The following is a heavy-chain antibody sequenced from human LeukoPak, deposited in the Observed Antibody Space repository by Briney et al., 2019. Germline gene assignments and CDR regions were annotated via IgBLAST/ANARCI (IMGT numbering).Heavy chain of an antibody. CDR1: GGSISSYY. V-gene: IGHV4-59*01. CDR3: ARGQYGVAAAPFDY. D-gene: IGHD6-13*01. Sequence: SETLSLTCTVSGGSISSYYWSWIRQPPGKGLEWIGYIYYSGSTNYNPSLKSRVTISVDTSKNQFSLKLSSVTAADTAVYYCARGQYGVAAAPFDYWGQGTLVTVSS. CDR2: IYYSGST. J-gene: IGHJ4*02.